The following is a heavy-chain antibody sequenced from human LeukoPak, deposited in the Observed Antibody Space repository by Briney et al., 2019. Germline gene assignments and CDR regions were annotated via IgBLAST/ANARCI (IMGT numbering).Heavy chain of an antibody. CDR1: GYTFTTYA. J-gene: IGHJ5*02. D-gene: IGHD2-15*01. CDR3: ARGYCSGGTCPNWFDP. CDR2: INTNTGNP. Sequence: ASVKVSCKASGYTFTTYAMNWVRQAPGQGLEWMGWINTNTGNPTYAQGFTGRFVFSLDTSVSTAYLQISSLKAEDTAVYYCARGYCSGGTCPNWFDPWGQGTLVTVSS. V-gene: IGHV7-4-1*02.